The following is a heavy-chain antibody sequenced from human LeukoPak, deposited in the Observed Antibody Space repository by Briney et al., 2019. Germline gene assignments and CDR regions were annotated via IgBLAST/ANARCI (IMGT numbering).Heavy chain of an antibody. V-gene: IGHV3-48*03. J-gene: IGHJ6*02. CDR3: ARDCSSTSCPGYYYYYGMDV. CDR2: ISSSGSTI. CDR1: GFTFSSYE. D-gene: IGHD2-2*01. Sequence: PGGFLRLSCAASGFTFSSYEMNWVRQAPGKGLEWVSYISSSGSTIYYADSVKGRFTISRDNAKNSLYLQMNSLRAEDTAVYYCARDCSSTSCPGYYYYYGMDVWGQGTTVTVSS.